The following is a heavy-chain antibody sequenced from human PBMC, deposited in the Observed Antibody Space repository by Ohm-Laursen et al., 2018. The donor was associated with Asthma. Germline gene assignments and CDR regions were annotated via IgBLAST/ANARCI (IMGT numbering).Heavy chain of an antibody. CDR1: GFTFSSYS. CDR3: AKVLDYGDYEGLVDY. D-gene: IGHD4-17*01. Sequence: SLRLSCAASGFTFSSYSMNWVRQAPGKGLEWVSSISSSSSYIYYADSVKGRFTISRDNAKNSLCLQMNSLRAEDTAVYYCAKVLDYGDYEGLVDYWGQGTLVTVSS. J-gene: IGHJ4*02. V-gene: IGHV3-21*01. CDR2: ISSSSSYI.